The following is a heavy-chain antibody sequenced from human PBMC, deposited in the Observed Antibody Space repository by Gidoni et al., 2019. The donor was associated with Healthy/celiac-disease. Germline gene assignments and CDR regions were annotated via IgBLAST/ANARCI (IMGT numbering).Heavy chain of an antibody. CDR1: GFSFSSYA. CDR3: GKDPYLGSSSWYVDY. J-gene: IGHJ4*02. CDR2: IRGGGGST. Sequence: EVQLLESGGGLVQPGVSLRLSCPASGFSFSSYAMTWVRQAPGKGLEWVSAIRGGGGSTYYADSVKGRFTISRDNSKDTLYLQMNSLRAEDTAVYYCGKDPYLGSSSWYVDYWGQGTLVTVSS. D-gene: IGHD6-13*01. V-gene: IGHV3-23*01.